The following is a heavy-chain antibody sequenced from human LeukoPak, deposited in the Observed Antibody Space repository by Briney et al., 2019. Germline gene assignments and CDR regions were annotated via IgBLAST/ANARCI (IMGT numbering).Heavy chain of an antibody. V-gene: IGHV3-49*03. J-gene: IGHJ3*02. CDR3: TRDEADILTGPDAFDI. CDR1: GFIFGDYA. Sequence: GGSLRLSCTASGFIFGDYAMGWFRQAPRKGLEWVGFIRSQAYGGTSEYAASVKGRFTISRDDSKSIAYLQMNSLKTEDTAVYYCTRDEADILTGPDAFDIWGQGTMVTVSS. CDR2: IRSQAYGGTS. D-gene: IGHD3-9*01.